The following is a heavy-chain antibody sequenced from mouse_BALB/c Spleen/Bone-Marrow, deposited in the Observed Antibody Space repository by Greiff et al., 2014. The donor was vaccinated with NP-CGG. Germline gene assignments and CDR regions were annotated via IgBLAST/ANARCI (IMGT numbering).Heavy chain of an antibody. CDR3: ARSDDYDDYDFAY. V-gene: IGHV1-55*01. D-gene: IGHD2-4*01. CDR1: VYPFTRYW. CDR2: ISPGAAST. J-gene: IGHJ2*01. Sequence: VQLQQSGSFLLMPGTSVKMSCRASVYPFTRYWLHLAKQMPGHCLEGIGDISPGAASTHYNEKFKSTPTLPVDTSSTTEYMHLSSLASEDSAVLYSARSDDYDDYDFAYGGQGTTLTVPS.